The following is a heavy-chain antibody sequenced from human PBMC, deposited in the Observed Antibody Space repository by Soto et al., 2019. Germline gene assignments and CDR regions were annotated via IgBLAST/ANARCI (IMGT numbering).Heavy chain of an antibody. D-gene: IGHD4-17*01. J-gene: IGHJ3*02. Sequence: SETLSLTCAVYGGSFSGYYWSWIRQPPGKGLEWIGEINHSGSTNYNPSLKSRVTISVDTSKNQFSLKLSSVTAADTAVYYCARALDYGDYGGDAFDIWGQGTMVTVSS. CDR1: GGSFSGYY. CDR2: INHSGST. V-gene: IGHV4-34*01. CDR3: ARALDYGDYGGDAFDI.